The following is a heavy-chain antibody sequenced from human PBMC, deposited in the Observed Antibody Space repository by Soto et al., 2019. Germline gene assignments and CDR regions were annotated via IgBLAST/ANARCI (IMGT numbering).Heavy chain of an antibody. D-gene: IGHD6-13*01. CDR3: ARGPPLIAAAGRDDYYYYYGMDV. V-gene: IGHV3-9*01. CDR2: ISFNSGSI. Sequence: PGGSLRLSCVASGFTFDDYAMHWVRQAPGKGLEWVSGISFNSGSIGYAESVKGRFTISRDNARNSLYLQMNSLRAEDTALYYCARGPPLIAAAGRDDYYYYYGMDVWGQGTTVTVSS. J-gene: IGHJ6*02. CDR1: GFTFDDYA.